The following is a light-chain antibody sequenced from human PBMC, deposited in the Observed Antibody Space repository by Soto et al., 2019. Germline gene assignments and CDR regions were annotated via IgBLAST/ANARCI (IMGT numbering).Light chain of an antibody. J-gene: IGKJ1*01. Sequence: DIQMTQSPSSLSAFVGDRVTITCRARQSIINYLNWYQQKPGKAPKLMIYAASSLKSGVPSTFSGCGSGTAFTLTISSLQSEDVAEYYCQIRNNSPPTFGQGTRVEIQ. CDR3: QIRNNSPPT. CDR2: AAS. CDR1: QSIINY. V-gene: IGKV1-39*01.